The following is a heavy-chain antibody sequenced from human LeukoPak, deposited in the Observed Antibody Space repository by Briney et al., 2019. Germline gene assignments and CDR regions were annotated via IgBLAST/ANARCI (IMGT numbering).Heavy chain of an antibody. CDR2: ISSSGSTI. CDR1: GFTFSTYW. CDR3: ARDQEVRGGSIDP. J-gene: IGHJ5*02. V-gene: IGHV3-11*01. Sequence: GGSLRLSCAASGFTFSTYWMSWIRQAPGKGLEWVSYISSSGSTIYYADSVKGRFTISRDDAKNSLYLQMNSLRADDTAVYYCARDQEVRGGSIDPWGQGTLVTVSS. D-gene: IGHD3-10*01.